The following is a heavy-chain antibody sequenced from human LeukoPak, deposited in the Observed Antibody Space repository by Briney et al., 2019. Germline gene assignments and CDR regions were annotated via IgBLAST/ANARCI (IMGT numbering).Heavy chain of an antibody. J-gene: IGHJ5*02. D-gene: IGHD1-26*01. Sequence: ASVKVSCKASGYTFTGYYMHWVRQAPGQGLEWMGRINPNSGGTNYAQKFQGRVTMTRDTSISTAYMELSRLRSDDTAVYYCARDGDEWELGNWFDPWGQGTLVTVSS. V-gene: IGHV1-2*06. CDR1: GYTFTGYY. CDR2: INPNSGGT. CDR3: ARDGDEWELGNWFDP.